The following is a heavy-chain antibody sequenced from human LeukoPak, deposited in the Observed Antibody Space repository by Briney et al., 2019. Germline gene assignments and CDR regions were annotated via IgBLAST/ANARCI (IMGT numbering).Heavy chain of an antibody. V-gene: IGHV3-53*01. Sequence: GVSLRLSCAASGFTVSSNYMSWVRQAPGKGLEWVSVIYSSGSTYYADSVRGRFIISRDNSKNTLYLQMNSLRAEDTAVYYCAREYRGSRRSDAFDIWGQGTMVTVSS. CDR3: AREYRGSRRSDAFDI. D-gene: IGHD3-10*01. J-gene: IGHJ3*02. CDR2: IYSSGST. CDR1: GFTVSSNY.